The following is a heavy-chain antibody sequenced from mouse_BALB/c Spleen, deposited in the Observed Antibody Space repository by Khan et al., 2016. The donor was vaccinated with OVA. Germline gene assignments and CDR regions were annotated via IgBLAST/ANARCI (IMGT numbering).Heavy chain of an antibody. CDR3: TRGYFGSYDFVC. J-gene: IGHJ3*01. D-gene: IGHD1-1*02. CDR2: IFPGTGTT. Sequence: QVQLQQSGAELVKPGASVKLSCKTSGYTFTSYWIQWVKQRPGQGLGWIGQIFPGTGTTYYNENFKGKATLTVDTSSSTAYMQLSSLTSEDSAVYCCTRGYFGSYDFVCWRQGTLVTVSP. V-gene: IGHV1S132*01. CDR1: GYTFTSYW.